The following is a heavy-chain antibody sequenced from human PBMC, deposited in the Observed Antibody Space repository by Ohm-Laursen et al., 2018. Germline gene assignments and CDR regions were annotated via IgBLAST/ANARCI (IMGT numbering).Heavy chain of an antibody. V-gene: IGHV1-8*01. J-gene: IGHJ6*02. CDR3: ARARGNWKRDYYYAMDV. Sequence: SVKVSCKASGYTFTSYDINWVRQATGQGLEWMGWMNPNSGNTGYVQKFQGRVTMTRNTSISTAYMELSSLRSEDTAVYYCARARGNWKRDYYYAMDVWGQGTTVTVSS. D-gene: IGHD1-1*01. CDR2: MNPNSGNT. CDR1: GYTFTSYD.